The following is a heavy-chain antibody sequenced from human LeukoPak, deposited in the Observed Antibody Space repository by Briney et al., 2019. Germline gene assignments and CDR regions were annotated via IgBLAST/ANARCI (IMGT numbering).Heavy chain of an antibody. CDR1: GGSFSGYY. Sequence: SETLSLTXAVYGGSFSGYYWSWIRQPPGKGLEWIGEINHSGSTNYNPSLKSRVTISVDTSKNQFSLKLSSVTAADTAVYYCARGRYYDFWSGPGAFDIWGQGTMVTVSS. D-gene: IGHD3-3*01. CDR2: INHSGST. J-gene: IGHJ3*02. CDR3: ARGRYYDFWSGPGAFDI. V-gene: IGHV4-34*01.